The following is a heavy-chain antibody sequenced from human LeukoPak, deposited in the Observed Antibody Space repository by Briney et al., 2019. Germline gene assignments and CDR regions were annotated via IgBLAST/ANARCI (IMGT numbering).Heavy chain of an antibody. Sequence: PSETLSLTCTVSGGSISSGIYYWSWIRQPAGTGLEWIGRVYTSGSTNYNPSFKSGATISVDTSKNQFSLKLSSVTAADTAVYYCARGGDLLWFGEFPDYWGQGTLVTVSS. D-gene: IGHD3-10*01. CDR1: GGSISSGIYY. J-gene: IGHJ4*02. CDR3: ARGGDLLWFGEFPDY. CDR2: VYTSGST. V-gene: IGHV4-61*02.